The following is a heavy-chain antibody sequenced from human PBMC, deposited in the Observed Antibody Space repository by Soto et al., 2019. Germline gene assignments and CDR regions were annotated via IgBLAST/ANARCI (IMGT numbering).Heavy chain of an antibody. J-gene: IGHJ4*02. D-gene: IGHD3-22*01. Sequence: PGGSLRLSCAASGFTFSSYGMHWVRQAPGKGLEWVAVISYDGSNKYYADSVKGRFTISRDNSKNTLYLQMNSLRAEDTAVYYCAKFPTYYYDSSGYEYFDYWGQGTLVTVSS. CDR2: ISYDGSNK. CDR1: GFTFSSYG. V-gene: IGHV3-30*18. CDR3: AKFPTYYYDSSGYEYFDY.